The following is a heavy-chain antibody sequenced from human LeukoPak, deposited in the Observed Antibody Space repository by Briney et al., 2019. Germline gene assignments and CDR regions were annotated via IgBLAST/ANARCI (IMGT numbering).Heavy chain of an antibody. CDR1: GFTFSAYG. J-gene: IGHJ5*02. D-gene: IGHD6-13*01. CDR2: IGNAGGGQ. CDR3: ASQFSSSWETKPRESHWFDP. V-gene: IGHV3-33*01. Sequence: GGSLRLSCAASGFTFSAYGMHWVRQAPGKGLEWVADIGNAGGGQHYGDSVKGRFTISRDNSKNTLFLQMNSVTAEDTAVYYCASQFSSSWETKPRESHWFDPWGQGTLVTVSS.